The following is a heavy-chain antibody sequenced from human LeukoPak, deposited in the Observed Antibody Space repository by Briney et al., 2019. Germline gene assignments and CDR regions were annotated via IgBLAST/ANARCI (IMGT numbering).Heavy chain of an antibody. V-gene: IGHV3-23*05. CDR2: IASSSTT. D-gene: IGHD2-15*01. CDR1: GFTFSSYA. J-gene: IGHJ4*02. CDR3: ARSFRICDNSSCLYYFGY. Sequence: SGGSLRLSCAASGFTFSSYALTWVRQAPGKGLEWVSSIASSSTTNYTDSVKGRFTISRDNSKNTVYLQMDSLRAEDTAVYFCARSFRICDNSSCLYYFGYWGQGTLVTVSP.